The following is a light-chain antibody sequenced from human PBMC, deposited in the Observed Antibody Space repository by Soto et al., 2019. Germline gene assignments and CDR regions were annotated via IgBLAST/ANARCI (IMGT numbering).Light chain of an antibody. V-gene: IGKV3-20*01. CDR3: QQYGSSPYT. CDR1: QSVSSSY. J-gene: IGKJ1*01. Sequence: EIVLTQSPGTLSLSPGERATLSCRASQSVSSSYLAWYQQKPGQAPRLLIYGASSRATGIQDRFSGSGSGTDFTLTISRLEPEDFAVYYCQQYGSSPYTFGQGTKVDIK. CDR2: GAS.